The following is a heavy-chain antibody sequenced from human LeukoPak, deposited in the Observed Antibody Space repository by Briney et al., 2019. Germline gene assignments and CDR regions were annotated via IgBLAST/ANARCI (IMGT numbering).Heavy chain of an antibody. D-gene: IGHD3-22*01. CDR3: ARSPPYYYDSSGYYHFDY. V-gene: IGHV1-69*13. CDR1: GGTFSSYA. Sequence: GASVKVSCKASGGTFSSYAISWVRQAPGQGLEWMGGIIPIFGTANYAQKFQGRVTITADESTSTAYMELSSLRSEDTAVYYCARSPPYYYDSSGYYHFDYWGQGTLVTVSS. J-gene: IGHJ4*02. CDR2: IIPIFGTA.